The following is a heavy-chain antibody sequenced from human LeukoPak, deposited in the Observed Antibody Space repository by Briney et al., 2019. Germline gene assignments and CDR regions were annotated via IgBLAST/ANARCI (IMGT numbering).Heavy chain of an antibody. CDR2: ISGSGGST. CDR1: GFTFSSYA. D-gene: IGHD4-17*01. J-gene: IGHJ4*02. Sequence: GGSLRLSCAASGFTFSSYAMSWGRHAPGKGLEWVSAISGSGGSTYYADSVKGRFTISRDNSKNTLYLQMNSLRAEDTAVYYCAKPKKLRFFDYWGQGTLVTVSS. V-gene: IGHV3-23*01. CDR3: AKPKKLRFFDY.